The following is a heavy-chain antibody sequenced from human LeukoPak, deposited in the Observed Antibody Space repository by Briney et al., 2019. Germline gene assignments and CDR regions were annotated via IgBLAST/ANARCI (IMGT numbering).Heavy chain of an antibody. CDR1: GFTVSSNY. V-gene: IGHV3-48*01. CDR2: ISSSGSTI. D-gene: IGHD6-19*01. Sequence: GGSLRLSCAASGFTVSSNYMSWVRQAPGKGLEWVSYISSSGSTIYYADSVRGRFTISRDNSKNTLYLQMNSLRSEDTAVYYCARATNIPVAAGGNFDYWGQGTLVTVSS. CDR3: ARATNIPVAAGGNFDY. J-gene: IGHJ4*02.